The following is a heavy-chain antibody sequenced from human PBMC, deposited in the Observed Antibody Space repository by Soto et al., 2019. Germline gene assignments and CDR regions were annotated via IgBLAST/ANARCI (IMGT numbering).Heavy chain of an antibody. CDR1: GLTVSSYA. CDR3: AKGWMDV. J-gene: IGHJ6*02. Sequence: EVQLVESGGGLIQPGGSLRLSCAVSGLTVSSYAMSWVRQAPGEGLEWVSVIYASDSTHYADSVKGRFTISRDNSKNTLFLQMNSLSAEDTAVYYCAKGWMDVWGQGTT. V-gene: IGHV3-53*01. CDR2: IYASDST.